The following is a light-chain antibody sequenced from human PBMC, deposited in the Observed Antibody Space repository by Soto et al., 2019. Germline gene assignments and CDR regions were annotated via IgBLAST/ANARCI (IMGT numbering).Light chain of an antibody. CDR3: CSYTSLSTVV. V-gene: IGLV2-14*01. CDR1: SSDVGGYNH. Sequence: QSALTQPASVSGSPGQSITISCTGSSSDVGGYNHVSWYQHPPGKAPKLILFGVSDRPSGVSHRFSGSKSGNTASLTISGLQAEDDADYYCCSYTSLSTVVFGGGTKVTVL. CDR2: GVS. J-gene: IGLJ2*01.